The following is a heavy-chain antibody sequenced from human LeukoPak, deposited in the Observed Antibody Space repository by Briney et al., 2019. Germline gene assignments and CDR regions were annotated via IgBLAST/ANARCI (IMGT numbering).Heavy chain of an antibody. Sequence: ASVKVSCKASGYTFTSYYMHWVRQAPGQGLEWMGIINPSGGSTSYAQKFQGRVTMTRDTSTSTVYMELSRLRSDDTAVYYCARAIVATFATDYWGHGTLVTVSS. D-gene: IGHD5-12*01. J-gene: IGHJ4*01. CDR3: ARAIVATFATDY. CDR2: INPSGGST. CDR1: GYTFTSYY. V-gene: IGHV1-46*01.